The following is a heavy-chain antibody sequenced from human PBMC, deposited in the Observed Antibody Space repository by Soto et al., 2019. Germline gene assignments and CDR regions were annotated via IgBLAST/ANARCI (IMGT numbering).Heavy chain of an antibody. CDR1: GFTFSSYW. V-gene: IGHV3-7*03. J-gene: IGHJ4*02. Sequence: WGSLRLSCAASGFTFSSYWITLVRRAPGKGLQWVANIYRDGSETSYVDSVKGRFTISRDNSKNSLFLQMNSLRVEDTAVYYCARVRANDYEIDYWGQGTLVTVSS. CDR3: ARVRANDYEIDY. D-gene: IGHD4-17*01. CDR2: IYRDGSET.